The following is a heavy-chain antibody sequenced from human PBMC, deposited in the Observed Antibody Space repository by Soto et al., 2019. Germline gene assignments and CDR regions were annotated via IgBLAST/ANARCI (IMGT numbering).Heavy chain of an antibody. CDR3: VRQGFGRLHGLVDV. CDR2: IDSSGGT. D-gene: IGHD3-10*01. Sequence: QVQLQESGPGLVKPSETLSLTCTVSDDSSSSYKWSWIRQPPGRRLEWIGYIDSSGGTSYNPSLHTPVTLAVDTSSKQFSLKLSSVPATDTAVYYCVRQGFGRLHGLVDVWGQGTTVTVSS. V-gene: IGHV4-59*08. CDR1: DDSSSSYK. J-gene: IGHJ6*02.